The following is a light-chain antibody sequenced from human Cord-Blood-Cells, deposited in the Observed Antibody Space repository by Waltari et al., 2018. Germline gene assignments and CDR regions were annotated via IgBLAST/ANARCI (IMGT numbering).Light chain of an antibody. V-gene: IGKV3-15*01. CDR3: QQYNNWPYS. Sequence: EIVMTQSQATLSVSHGERATLSFRASQRVSSNLAWYQQKPAQAPRRLIYGASTRATGIPARFSGSGSGTEFTLTISSLQSEDFAVYYCQQYNNWPYSFGQGTKLEIK. CDR2: GAS. CDR1: QRVSSN. J-gene: IGKJ2*03.